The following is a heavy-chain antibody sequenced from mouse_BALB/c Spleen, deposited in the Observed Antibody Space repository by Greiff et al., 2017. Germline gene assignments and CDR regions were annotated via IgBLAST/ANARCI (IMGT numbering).Heavy chain of an antibody. J-gene: IGHJ4*01. Sequence: VKLMESGAELAKPGASVKMSCKASGYTFTSYWMHWVKQRPGQGLEWIGYINPSTGYTEYNQKFKDKATLTADKSSSTAYLQLSSLTSEDSAVYYGACGLLQSYAMDYWGQGTSVTVSS. CDR3: ACGLLQSYAMDY. D-gene: IGHD2-3*01. CDR1: GYTFTSYW. CDR2: INPSTGYT. V-gene: IGHV1-7*01.